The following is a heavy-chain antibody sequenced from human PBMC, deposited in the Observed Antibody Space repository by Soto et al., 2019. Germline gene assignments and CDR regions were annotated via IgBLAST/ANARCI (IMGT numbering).Heavy chain of an antibody. J-gene: IGHJ4*02. CDR2: IRDDCSTA. CDR3: TRGRRRGSVGTGAC. D-gene: IGHD3-10*01. V-gene: IGHV3-74*01. CDR1: GFTLSIYW. Sequence: GGSLRLSCTASGFTLSIYWMHWVRQLPGKGPERGPRIRDDCSTADYAYSVKRRFTISRDNPKNPLYFEMHVLRADDTAVYYCTRGRRRGSVGTGACWGQGTRVTVSS.